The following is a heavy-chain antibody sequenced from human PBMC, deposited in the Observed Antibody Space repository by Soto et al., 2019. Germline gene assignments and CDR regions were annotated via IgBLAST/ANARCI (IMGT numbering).Heavy chain of an antibody. CDR3: AMVDNYVTPTPQDV. D-gene: IGHD3-16*01. Sequence: QVQLVQSGDEVRKPGSSVKVSCKASGYIFVNYGIAWVRQAPGQGLEWMRWISPYSGNTHYESKVQGRLTMTTDTSTSTAYMDLGSLTSDDTAVYYCAMVDNYVTPTPQDVWGQVTTFTVSS. J-gene: IGHJ6*02. CDR2: ISPYSGNT. V-gene: IGHV1-18*01. CDR1: GYIFVNYG.